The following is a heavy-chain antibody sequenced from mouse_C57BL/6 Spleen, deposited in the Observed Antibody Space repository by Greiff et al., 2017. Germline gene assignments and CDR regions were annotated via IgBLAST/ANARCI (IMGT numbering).Heavy chain of an antibody. CDR2: ISAGGSYT. CDR1: GFTFSSYA. V-gene: IGHV5-4*03. CDR3: ARYGGFTTVVATYYFDY. Sequence: EVKLMESGGGLVKPGGSLKLSCAASGFTFSSYAMSWVSQTPEKRLEWVATISAGGSYTYYPANVKGRFTISRANDKNNLYLQMDHLKSEDTAKYYCARYGGFTTVVATYYFDYWGQGTTLTVSS. D-gene: IGHD1-1*01. J-gene: IGHJ2*01.